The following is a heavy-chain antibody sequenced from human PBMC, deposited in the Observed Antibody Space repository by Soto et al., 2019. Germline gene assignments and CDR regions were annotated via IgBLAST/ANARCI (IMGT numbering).Heavy chain of an antibody. J-gene: IGHJ3*02. CDR3: ARADSSRGIAARMNAFDI. D-gene: IGHD6-6*01. CDR1: GWSFSGYY. V-gene: IGHV4-34*01. CDR2: INHSGST. Sequence: TSETLSLTCAVSGWSFSGYYLSWIRQPPGKGLEWIGEINHSGSTNYNPSLKSRVTISVDTSKNQFSLKLSSVTAADTAVYYCARADSSRGIAARMNAFDIWGQGTIVTLSS.